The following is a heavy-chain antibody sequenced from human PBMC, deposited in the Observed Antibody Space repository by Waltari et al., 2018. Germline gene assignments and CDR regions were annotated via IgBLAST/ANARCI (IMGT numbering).Heavy chain of an antibody. CDR1: GFTLSSFW. CDR3: ATSGWYCFDY. J-gene: IGHJ4*02. Sequence: EVQLVESGGGLVQPGGSLRLPCAASGFTLSSFWLNWVRQTPGKGLEWVAGIKQDGSEKYYADSVKGRFTISRDNAKNSLYLQMNSLRAEDTAVYYCATSGWYCFDYWGQGTLVTVSS. V-gene: IGHV3-7*01. D-gene: IGHD6-19*01. CDR2: IKQDGSEK.